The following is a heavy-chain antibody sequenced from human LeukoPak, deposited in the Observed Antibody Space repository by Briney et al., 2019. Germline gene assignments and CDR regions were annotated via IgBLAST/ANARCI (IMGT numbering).Heavy chain of an antibody. CDR2: IYTSGST. CDR3: ARATYYYGSGSHNFDY. D-gene: IGHD3-10*01. V-gene: IGHV4-61*02. CDR1: GGSISSGSYY. J-gene: IGHJ4*02. Sequence: SETLSLTCTVSGGSISSGSYYWSWIRQPAGKGLEWIGRIYTSGSTNYNPSLDSRVTISVDTSKTQFSLELTSVTAADTAVYYCARATYYYGSGSHNFDYWGQGTLVTVSS.